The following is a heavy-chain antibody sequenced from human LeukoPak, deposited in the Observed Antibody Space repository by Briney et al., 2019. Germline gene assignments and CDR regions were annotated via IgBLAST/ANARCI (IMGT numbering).Heavy chain of an antibody. CDR2: INTKTDGGTT. D-gene: IGHD1-7*01. CDR3: TTDIGTTTFDY. J-gene: IGHJ4*02. CDR1: GFSFSNAW. Sequence: PGGSLRLSCAASGFSFSNAWMSWIRQAPGKGLEWVGRINTKTDGGTTDYAAPVKGRFTISRDDSKNTLYLQMSSLKTEDTAVYYCTTDIGTTTFDYSGQGTLVTVSS. V-gene: IGHV3-15*01.